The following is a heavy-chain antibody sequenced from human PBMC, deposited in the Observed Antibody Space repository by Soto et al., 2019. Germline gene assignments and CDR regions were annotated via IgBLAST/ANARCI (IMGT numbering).Heavy chain of an antibody. V-gene: IGHV3-72*01. CDR1: GFIFSDHY. CDR2: VRDKANGYTT. J-gene: IGHJ4*02. D-gene: IGHD1-26*01. CDR3: VRNLASGGTYYIDY. Sequence: EVQLVESGGGLVEPGGSLRLSCAASGFIFSDHYMDWVRQAPGKGLEWIGRVRDKANGYTTEYAASVRGRFTVSRDDSKNSLVLQMNSLQIEDTAMYYCVRNLASGGTYYIDYWGQGTLVTVSS.